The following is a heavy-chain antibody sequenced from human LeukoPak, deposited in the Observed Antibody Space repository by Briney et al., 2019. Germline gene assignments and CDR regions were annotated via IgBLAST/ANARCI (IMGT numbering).Heavy chain of an antibody. CDR3: TRWYYGSGTYYSALGY. J-gene: IGHJ4*02. Sequence: PGGPLRHSCTASGFTFGDYGMSWFRQAPGKGLEWIGFIRSKAYGGATEYAASVKGRFTISRDDSKSIAYLQVSSLRTEDTAVYYCTRWYYGSGTYYSALGYWGQGTLVTVSS. V-gene: IGHV3-49*03. CDR1: GFTFGDYG. CDR2: IRSKAYGGAT. D-gene: IGHD3-10*01.